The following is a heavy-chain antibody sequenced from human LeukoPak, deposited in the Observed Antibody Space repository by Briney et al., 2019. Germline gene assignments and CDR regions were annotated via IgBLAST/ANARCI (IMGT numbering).Heavy chain of an antibody. V-gene: IGHV4-59*08. CDR3: ARHSYGDYIVFNY. CDR2: IYYSGRT. Sequence: SETLSLTCTVSGGSISSYYWSWVRQPPGKGLEWIGYIYYSGRTNYNPSLKSRVTIPLDTSKNQFSLKLSSVTAADTAVYYCARHSYGDYIVFNYWGQGTLVTVSS. J-gene: IGHJ4*02. D-gene: IGHD4-17*01. CDR1: GGSISSYY.